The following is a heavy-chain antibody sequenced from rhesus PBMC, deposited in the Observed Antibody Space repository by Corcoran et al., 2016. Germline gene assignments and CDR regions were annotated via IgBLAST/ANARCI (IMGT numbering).Heavy chain of an antibody. CDR2: TFGSGGSP. V-gene: IGHV4-173*01. Sequence: QLQLQESGPGLVKPSETLSLTCAVSGGSISSNYWSWIRQPPGKGLEWIGRTFGSGGSPDYNPSLQCRFTIYTDSSKNQFSLKLSSVTAADTAVYYCARHYYDSGYYVFGAFDFWGQGLRVTVSS. J-gene: IGHJ3*01. CDR3: ARHYYDSGYYVFGAFDF. CDR1: GGSISSNY. D-gene: IGHD3-28*01.